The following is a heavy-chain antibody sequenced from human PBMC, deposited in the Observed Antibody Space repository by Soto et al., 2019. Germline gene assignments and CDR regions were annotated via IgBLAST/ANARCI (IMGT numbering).Heavy chain of an antibody. CDR1: GGSISSGGYY. J-gene: IGHJ6*03. D-gene: IGHD4-17*01. Sequence: PSETLSLTCTVSGGSISSGGYYWSWIRQHPGKGLEWIGYIYYSGSTYYNPSLKSRVTISVDTSKNQFSLKLSSVTAADTAVYYCARVGYGGDYYSYYYMDVWGKGTTVTVSS. V-gene: IGHV4-31*03. CDR3: ARVGYGGDYYSYYYMDV. CDR2: IYYSGST.